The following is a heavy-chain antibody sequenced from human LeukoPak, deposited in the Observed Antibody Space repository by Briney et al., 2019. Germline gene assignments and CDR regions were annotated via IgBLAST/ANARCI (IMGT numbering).Heavy chain of an antibody. D-gene: IGHD5-24*01. J-gene: IGHJ4*02. V-gene: IGHV4-59*01. Sequence: SETLSLTCTVSGGSISSYYWSWIRQPPGKGLEWIGYIYYSGSTNYSPSLKSRVTISVDTSKNQFSLKLSSVTAADTAVYYCARDRGDGYNVFDYWGQGTLVTVSS. CDR1: GGSISSYY. CDR3: ARDRGDGYNVFDY. CDR2: IYYSGST.